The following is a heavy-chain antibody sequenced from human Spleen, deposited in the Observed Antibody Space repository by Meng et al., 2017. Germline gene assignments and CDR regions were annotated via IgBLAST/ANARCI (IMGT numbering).Heavy chain of an antibody. Sequence: GESPKIPCAASGFTVSSNEMTWVRQAPGKGLEWVSSISGDSTFYADSGKGRFTISRDNSKNTLYLQMNSLRAEDTAVYYCAREARYFDWLLDYYGMDVWGQGTTVTVSS. CDR1: GFTVSSNE. D-gene: IGHD3-9*01. J-gene: IGHJ6*02. CDR2: ISGDST. V-gene: IGHV3-38-3*01. CDR3: AREARYFDWLLDYYGMDV.